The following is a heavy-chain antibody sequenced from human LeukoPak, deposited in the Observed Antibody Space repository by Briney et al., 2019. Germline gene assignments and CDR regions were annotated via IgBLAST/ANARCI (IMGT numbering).Heavy chain of an antibody. D-gene: IGHD5-24*01. V-gene: IGHV4-39*01. CDR2: AYVNGHT. CDR1: GGSVSSTAYY. Sequence: SETLSLTCTVSGGSVSSTAYYWGWIRQTPGKGLEWIGNAYVNGHTYYNPSLKSRVTIVVDTSKNEFPLKLSSVTAADTAVYYCARLGGYNLSRNAFDIWGRGTLVTVSS. CDR3: ARLGGYNLSRNAFDI. J-gene: IGHJ3*02.